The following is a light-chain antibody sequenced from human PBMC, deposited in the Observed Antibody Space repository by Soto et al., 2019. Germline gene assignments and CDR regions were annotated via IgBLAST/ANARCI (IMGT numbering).Light chain of an antibody. CDR2: GVT. Sequence: QPCQTQPASVYGSPGHSLTISCTGTISDIGFYNCVSWYQQYPGKAPKLLIYGVTIRPSGISNRFSGSKSGYTASLTISGLRDEEEADSYCSSYSTRYFYFFGSGTKVTVL. J-gene: IGLJ1*01. CDR1: ISDIGFYNC. V-gene: IGLV2-14*01. CDR3: SSYSTRYFYF.